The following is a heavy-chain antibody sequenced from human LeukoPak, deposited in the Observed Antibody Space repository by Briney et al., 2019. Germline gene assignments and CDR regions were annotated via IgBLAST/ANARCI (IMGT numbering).Heavy chain of an antibody. J-gene: IGHJ4*02. D-gene: IGHD1-14*01. CDR2: IRYDGNIK. CDR3: VKDNPLDY. CDR1: GFTFSRNS. V-gene: IGHV3-30*02. Sequence: GGSLRLSCAASGFTFSRNSMNWVRQAPGKGLEWVAFIRYDGNIKFYADSMKGRFTISRDNSKNTLYLHINSLRPEDTALYYCVKDNPLDYWGQGTLVIVSS.